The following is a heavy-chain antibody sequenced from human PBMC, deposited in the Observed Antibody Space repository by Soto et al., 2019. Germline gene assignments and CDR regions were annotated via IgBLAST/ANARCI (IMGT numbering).Heavy chain of an antibody. Sequence: QVQLVQSGAEVKKPGASVKVSCKASGYTFTSYGISWVRQAPGQGLEWMGWISAYNGNTNYAQKLQGRVTMTTDTSTSTAYMELRSLRSDDTVVYYCAREGRVDCSSTSCPLYWYFDLWGRGTLVTVSS. D-gene: IGHD2-2*01. J-gene: IGHJ2*01. V-gene: IGHV1-18*01. CDR3: AREGRVDCSSTSCPLYWYFDL. CDR1: GYTFTSYG. CDR2: ISAYNGNT.